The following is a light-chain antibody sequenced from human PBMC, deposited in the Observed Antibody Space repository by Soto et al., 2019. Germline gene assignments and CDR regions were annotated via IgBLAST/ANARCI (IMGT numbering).Light chain of an antibody. Sequence: AIQLTQSPSSLSASIGDRVTITCRASQAISSALAWYQQQPGKAPKLLIYDASSLESGVPSRFSGSGSGTDFTLTISSLQPEDFATYYCQQFNSYLTFGGGTKVEIK. J-gene: IGKJ4*01. CDR1: QAISSA. CDR2: DAS. V-gene: IGKV1-13*02. CDR3: QQFNSYLT.